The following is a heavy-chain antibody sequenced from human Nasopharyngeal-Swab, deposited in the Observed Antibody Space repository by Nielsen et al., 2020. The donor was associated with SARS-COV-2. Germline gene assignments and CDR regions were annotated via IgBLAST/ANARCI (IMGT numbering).Heavy chain of an antibody. CDR3: AKAEGSNNYYYYGMDV. J-gene: IGHJ6*02. Sequence: VRQAPGKGLEWVAVIWYDGSNKYYADSVKGRFTISRDNSKNTLYLQMNSLRAEDTAVYYCAKAEGSNNYYYYGMDVWGQGTTVTVSS. V-gene: IGHV3-33*06. CDR2: IWYDGSNK. D-gene: IGHD6-13*01.